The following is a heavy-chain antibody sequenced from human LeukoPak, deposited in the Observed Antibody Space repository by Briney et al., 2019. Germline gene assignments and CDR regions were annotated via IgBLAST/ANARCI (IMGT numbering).Heavy chain of an antibody. CDR1: GFTVSSNY. CDR2: IYNVDDGGTT. J-gene: IGHJ4*02. Sequence: GGSLRLSCAASGFTVSSNYMSWVRQAPGKGLEWVGRIYNVDDGGTTDYAAPVKGRFTISRDDSKHMLYLQMNSLKTEDTAVYYCTWVRNFWGQGTLVTVSS. V-gene: IGHV3-15*01. CDR3: TWVRNF. D-gene: IGHD3-9*01.